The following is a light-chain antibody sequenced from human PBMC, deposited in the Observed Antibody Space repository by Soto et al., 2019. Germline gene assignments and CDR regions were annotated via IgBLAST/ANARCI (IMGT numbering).Light chain of an antibody. CDR2: GAS. J-gene: IGKJ2*01. V-gene: IGKV1-12*01. Sequence: DIQMTQSPSSVSASVGDRVTITCRASQDITTWLAWYQQKPGVAPRLLMSGASNLQSEVPSRFSGSGSGPHLTLTIISLPPEEFATYYCQQTSSFPFTFGQGPRREMK. CDR3: QQTSSFPFT. CDR1: QDITTW.